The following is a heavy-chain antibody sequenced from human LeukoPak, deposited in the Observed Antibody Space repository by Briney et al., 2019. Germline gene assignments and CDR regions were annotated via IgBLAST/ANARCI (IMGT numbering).Heavy chain of an antibody. D-gene: IGHD2-21*01. CDR2: IRYDGGTK. CDR3: AKDIRVEGFRLPVAY. Sequence: GGSLRLSCAASGFTISSYGIQWVRQAPGKGLEWVAFIRYDGGTKYYADSVKGRFTISRDNSRNTVYLQMNSLRSEDTAVYHCAKDIRVEGFRLPVAYWAKGTLVTVSS. V-gene: IGHV3-30*02. CDR1: GFTISSYG. J-gene: IGHJ4*02.